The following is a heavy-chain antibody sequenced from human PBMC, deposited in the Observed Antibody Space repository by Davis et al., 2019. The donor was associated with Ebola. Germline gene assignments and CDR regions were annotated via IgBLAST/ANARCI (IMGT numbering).Heavy chain of an antibody. CDR2: INPHNGNT. Sequence: AASVKVSCKASGYTFPNYGITWVRQAPGQGLEWMGWINPHNGNTNYAQNVQGRVTMTTDTSTSTAYMEVGSLRSDDTAVYYCARAQFPTTSDHWGQGTLVIVSS. CDR3: ARAQFPTTSDH. CDR1: GYTFPNYG. J-gene: IGHJ4*02. D-gene: IGHD1-1*01. V-gene: IGHV1-18*04.